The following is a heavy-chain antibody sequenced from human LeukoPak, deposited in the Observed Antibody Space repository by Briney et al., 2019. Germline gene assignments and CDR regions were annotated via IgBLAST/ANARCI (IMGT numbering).Heavy chain of an antibody. D-gene: IGHD6-13*01. Sequence: GGSLRLSCAASGFNFSSYGMHWVRQAPGKGLEWVAFIRYDGSNKYYADSVKGRFTISRDNSKDTLYLQLNSLGVEDTAVYFCARTAERQQMVQGTYFYYYFMDDWAKGTTVTISS. V-gene: IGHV3-30*02. CDR1: GFNFSSYG. CDR2: IRYDGSNK. J-gene: IGHJ6*03. CDR3: ARTAERQQMVQGTYFYYYFMDD.